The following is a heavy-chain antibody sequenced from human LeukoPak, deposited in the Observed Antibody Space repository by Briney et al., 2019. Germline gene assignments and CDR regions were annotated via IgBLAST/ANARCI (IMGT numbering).Heavy chain of an antibody. D-gene: IGHD4-17*01. Sequence: PETLSLTCAVYGGSFSGYYWSWIRQPPGKGLEWIGEINHSGSTNYNPSLKSRVTISVDTSKNQFSLKLSSVTATDTAVYYCASLTTVTQGYFDSWGQGTLVTGSS. CDR3: ASLTTVTQGYFDS. CDR2: INHSGST. V-gene: IGHV4-34*01. J-gene: IGHJ4*02. CDR1: GGSFSGYY.